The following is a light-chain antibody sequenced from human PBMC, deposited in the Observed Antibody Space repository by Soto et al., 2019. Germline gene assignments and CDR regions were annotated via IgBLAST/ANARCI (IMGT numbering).Light chain of an antibody. CDR2: KAS. CDR3: QQFSSYSGT. V-gene: IGKV1-5*03. CDR1: QSISSW. Sequence: DIQMTQSPSTLSASVGDRVTITCRASQSISSWLAWYQQKPGKAPKLLIYKASTLESGVPSRFSGRGSGTEFTLTIGSLQPDDFATYYCQQFSSYSGTFGQGTKVEIK. J-gene: IGKJ1*01.